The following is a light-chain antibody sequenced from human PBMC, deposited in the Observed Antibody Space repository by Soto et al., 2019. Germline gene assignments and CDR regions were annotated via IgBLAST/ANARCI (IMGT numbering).Light chain of an antibody. CDR2: LEGSGHY. CDR1: SGHTSHI. V-gene: IGLV4-60*03. J-gene: IGLJ2*01. Sequence: QLVLTQSSSASASLGSSVKLTCSLGSGHTSHIIAWHQQQPGKAPRYLMKLEGSGHYNKGSGVPDRFSGSSSGADRYLTLSNLQSEDEADYYCETLDSNIGIFGEGTKLTVL. CDR3: ETLDSNIGI.